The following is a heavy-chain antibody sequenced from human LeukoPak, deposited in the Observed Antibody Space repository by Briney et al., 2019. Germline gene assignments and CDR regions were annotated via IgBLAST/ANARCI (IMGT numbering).Heavy chain of an antibody. CDR3: TRGSIAYYYMDV. Sequence: PSETLSLTCNVSGVSISSYYWSWIRQPPGKGLEWIGNIYYSGSTNYNPSLKSRVTISVDTSKNQFSLKLSSVTAADTAVYYCTRGSIAYYYMDVWGKGTTVTISS. CDR2: IYYSGST. CDR1: GVSISSYY. V-gene: IGHV4-59*01. D-gene: IGHD3-22*01. J-gene: IGHJ6*03.